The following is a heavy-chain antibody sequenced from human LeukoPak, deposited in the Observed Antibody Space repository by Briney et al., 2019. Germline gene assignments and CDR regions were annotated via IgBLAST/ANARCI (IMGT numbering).Heavy chain of an antibody. CDR3: ARGFTIFGDFDY. Sequence: GASVKVSCKASGYTFTDYYIHWVRQAPGQGLEWMGRINPNSGGTNYAQKFQGRVTMTRDTSISTAYMELSRLRSDDTAVYYCARGFTIFGDFDYWGQGTLVTVSS. D-gene: IGHD3-3*01. V-gene: IGHV1-2*06. CDR2: INPNSGGT. J-gene: IGHJ4*02. CDR1: GYTFTDYY.